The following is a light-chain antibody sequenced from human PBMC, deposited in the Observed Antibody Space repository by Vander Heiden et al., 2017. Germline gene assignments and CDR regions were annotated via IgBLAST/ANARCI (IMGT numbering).Light chain of an antibody. V-gene: IGLV1-44*01. Sequence: QSVLPHPPSPAGTPGQSVTISCSGCGSTVGSNGVNWYQQLPGKAPKLLIDSNNPRPSGVTDRFSGAKSGTSASLAISGLQSEDEADYHCAAWDDSLNGYVFGTGTKFTVL. J-gene: IGLJ1*01. CDR2: SNN. CDR1: GSTVGSNG. CDR3: AAWDDSLNGYV.